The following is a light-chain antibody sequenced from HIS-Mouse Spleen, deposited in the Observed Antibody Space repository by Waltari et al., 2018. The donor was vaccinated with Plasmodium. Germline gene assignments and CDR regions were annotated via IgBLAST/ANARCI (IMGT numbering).Light chain of an antibody. CDR3: QQYNNWSFT. CDR1: QSVSSN. V-gene: IGKV3-15*01. Sequence: EIVMTQSPAPLYLSPGERATLSWRASQSVSSNLAWYQQKPGQAPRLLIYGASTRATGIPARFSGSGSGTEFTLTISSLQSEDFAVYYCQQYNNWSFTFGPGTKVDIK. CDR2: GAS. J-gene: IGKJ3*01.